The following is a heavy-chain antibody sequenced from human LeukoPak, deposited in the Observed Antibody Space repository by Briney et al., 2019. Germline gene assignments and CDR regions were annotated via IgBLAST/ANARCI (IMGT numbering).Heavy chain of an antibody. CDR2: IYTSGST. J-gene: IGHJ2*01. CDR1: GGSISSYY. CDR3: ARGPSAAAGPYWYFDL. V-gene: IGHV4-4*07. Sequence: SEXLSLTCTVSGGSISSYYWSWIRQPAGKGLEWIGRIYTSGSTNYNPSLTSRVTMSVETSKNQCSLKLSSVTAADTAVYYCARGPSAAAGPYWYFDLWGRGTLVTVSS. D-gene: IGHD6-13*01.